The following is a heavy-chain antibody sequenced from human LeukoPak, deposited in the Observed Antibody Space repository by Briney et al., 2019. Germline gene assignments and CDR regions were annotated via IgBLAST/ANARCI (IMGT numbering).Heavy chain of an antibody. CDR3: ARRDHIAGRLDY. D-gene: IGHD6-6*01. CDR2: INRDGGII. Sequence: PGGSLRLSCAASGFTLSTYEMSWVRQAPGKGLEWVSYINRDGGIIYYADSVRGRFTISRDTAKNSLDLQVNSLRVEDTAIYYCARRDHIAGRLDYWGQGTLVTVSS. J-gene: IGHJ4*02. V-gene: IGHV3-48*03. CDR1: GFTLSTYE.